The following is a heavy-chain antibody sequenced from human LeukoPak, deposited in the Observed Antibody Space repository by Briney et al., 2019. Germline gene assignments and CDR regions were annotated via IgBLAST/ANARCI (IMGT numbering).Heavy chain of an antibody. V-gene: IGHV1-18*01. J-gene: IGHJ4*02. CDR3: ARGDYYGSGSYYNDPIGDY. D-gene: IGHD3-10*01. Sequence: ASVKVSCKASGYTFTSYGISWVRQAPGQGLEWMGWISAYNGNTNYAQKLQGRVTMTTDTSTSTAYMELRSLRSDDAAVYYCARGDYYGSGSYYNDPIGDYWGQGTLVTVSS. CDR2: ISAYNGNT. CDR1: GYTFTSYG.